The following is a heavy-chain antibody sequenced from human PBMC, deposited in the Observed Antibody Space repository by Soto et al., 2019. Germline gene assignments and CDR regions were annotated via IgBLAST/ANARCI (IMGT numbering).Heavy chain of an antibody. CDR1: GGSISSSSYY. D-gene: IGHD2-15*01. J-gene: IGHJ4*02. CDR3: AKVNGGNFDY. Sequence: SETLSLTCTVSGGSISSSSYYWGWIRQPPGKGLEWIGSIYYSGSTYYNPSLKSRVTISVDTSKNQFSLKRSSVTAADTAVYYCAKVNGGNFDYWGQGTLVTVSS. V-gene: IGHV4-39*01. CDR2: IYYSGST.